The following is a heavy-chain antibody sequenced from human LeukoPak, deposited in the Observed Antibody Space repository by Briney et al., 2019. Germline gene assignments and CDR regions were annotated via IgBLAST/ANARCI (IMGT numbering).Heavy chain of an antibody. CDR1: GFTVSSNY. CDR2: IYTGGST. V-gene: IGHV3-66*01. D-gene: IGHD3-22*01. J-gene: IGHJ4*02. CDR3: ARNLYYYDSSGYYYY. Sequence: GSPRLSCAASGFTVSSNYMSWVRQAPGKGLEWVSAIYTGGSTYYAGSVKGRFTISRDNSKNTLYLQMNSLRAEDTAVYYCARNLYYYDSSGYYYYWGQGTPVTVSS.